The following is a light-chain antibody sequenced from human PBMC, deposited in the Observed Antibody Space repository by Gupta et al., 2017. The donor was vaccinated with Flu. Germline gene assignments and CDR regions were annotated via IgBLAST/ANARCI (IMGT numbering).Light chain of an antibody. CDR2: DVS. CDR1: SSDVGGYNY. J-gene: IGLJ1*01. Sequence: QSALTQPRSVSGSPGQSVTIPCTGTSSDVGGYNYVSWYQQHPGKAPILMIYDVSNRPPGVPDRFSGSKSGNTASLTISGRQAEDEADYYCCSDAGSYTYVFGTGTKVTVL. V-gene: IGLV2-11*01. CDR3: CSDAGSYTYV.